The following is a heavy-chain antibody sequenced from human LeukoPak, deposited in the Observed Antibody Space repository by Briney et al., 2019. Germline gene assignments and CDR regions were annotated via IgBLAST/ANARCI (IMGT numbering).Heavy chain of an antibody. Sequence: GGSLRLSCAASGFTFSSYWMHWVRQAPGTGRGWVSRIDSDGGITTYADSVRGRFTISRDNAKNTLYLQMNSLRAEDTAVYYCARDFDSSGYQSDYFDYWGQGTLVTVSS. J-gene: IGHJ4*02. V-gene: IGHV3-74*01. CDR2: IDSDGGIT. CDR1: GFTFSSYW. CDR3: ARDFDSSGYQSDYFDY. D-gene: IGHD3-22*01.